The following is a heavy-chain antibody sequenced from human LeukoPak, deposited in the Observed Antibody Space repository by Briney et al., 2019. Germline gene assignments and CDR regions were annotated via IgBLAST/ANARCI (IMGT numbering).Heavy chain of an antibody. V-gene: IGHV4-39*02. CDR2: IYYSGST. CDR3: ARLRPSIGAAGTFDY. J-gene: IGHJ4*02. Sequence: PSETLSLTCSVSGGSISSSSYYWGWIRQPPGKGLEWIGSIYYSGSTHYNPSLKSRVTISVDTSKNHFSLRLSSVTAADTAVYYCARLRPSIGAAGTFDYWGQGTLVTVSS. CDR1: GGSISSSSYY. D-gene: IGHD6-13*01.